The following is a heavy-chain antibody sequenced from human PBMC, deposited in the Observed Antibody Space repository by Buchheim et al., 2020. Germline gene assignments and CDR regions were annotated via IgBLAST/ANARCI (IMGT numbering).Heavy chain of an antibody. CDR3: AKSHGGIQLWSTSSYYFDY. V-gene: IGHV3-30*18. CDR1: GFTFSSYG. CDR2: ISYDGSNK. D-gene: IGHD5-18*01. Sequence: QVQLVESGGGVVQPGRSLRLSCAASGFTFSSYGMHWVRQAPGKGLEWVAVISYDGSNKYYGDSVKGRFTISRDNSKNTLYLQMSSLRAEDRAVYYCAKSHGGIQLWSTSSYYFDYWGQGTL. J-gene: IGHJ4*02.